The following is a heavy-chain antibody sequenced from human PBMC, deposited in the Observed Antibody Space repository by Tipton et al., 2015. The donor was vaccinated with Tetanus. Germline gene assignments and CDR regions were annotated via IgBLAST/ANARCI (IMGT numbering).Heavy chain of an antibody. V-gene: IGHV4-31*02. CDR1: GGSISSGGYY. D-gene: IGHD6-13*01. Sequence: LRLSCTVSGGSISSGGYYWSWIRQHPGKGLEWIGYIYYSGSTYYNPSLKSRVTISVDTSKNQFSLKLSSVTAADTAVYYCARDFQHQFDYWGQGTLVTVSS. CDR2: IYYSGST. CDR3: ARDFQHQFDY. J-gene: IGHJ4*02.